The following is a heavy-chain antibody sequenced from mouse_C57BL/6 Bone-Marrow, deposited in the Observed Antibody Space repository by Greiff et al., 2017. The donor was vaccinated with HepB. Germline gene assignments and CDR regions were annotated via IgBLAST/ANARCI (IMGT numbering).Heavy chain of an antibody. V-gene: IGHV1-19*01. Sequence: EVQGVESGPVLVKPGASVKMSCKASGYTFTDYYMNWVKQSHGKSLEWIGVINPYNGGTSYNQKFKGKATLTVDKSSSTAYMELNSLTSEDSAVYYCARSHDGYYFDYWGQGTTLTVSS. CDR3: ARSHDGYYFDY. J-gene: IGHJ2*01. CDR2: INPYNGGT. CDR1: GYTFTDYY. D-gene: IGHD2-3*01.